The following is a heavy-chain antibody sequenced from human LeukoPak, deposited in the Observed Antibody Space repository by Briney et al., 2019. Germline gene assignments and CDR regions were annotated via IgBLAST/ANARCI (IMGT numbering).Heavy chain of an antibody. CDR2: MNPNSGNT. J-gene: IGHJ4*02. Sequence: ASVTVSCTASGYTFTSLDINWVRQAPGQGLEWMGWMNPNSGNTGYAQKFQGRVTITRNTSISTAYLELSSLRSEDTAVYYCARTQSLRDSFYGYWGQGTLVTVSS. CDR1: GYTFTSLD. D-gene: IGHD3-9*01. V-gene: IGHV1-8*03. CDR3: ARTQSLRDSFYGY.